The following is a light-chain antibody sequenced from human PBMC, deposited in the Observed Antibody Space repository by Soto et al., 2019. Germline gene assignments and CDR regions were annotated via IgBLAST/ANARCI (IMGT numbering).Light chain of an antibody. CDR1: QNLGTLY. CDR2: SAS. V-gene: IGKV3-20*01. CDR3: QQYAGSPRT. J-gene: IGKJ1*01. Sequence: EIVLTQSPGTLSLSPGERGTLSCRASQNLGTLYLAWFQQKSGQAPRLLIYSASRRATGIPDRFTGSGSGTDFTLTISRVEPEDFAVYFCQQYAGSPRTFGQGTKVDIK.